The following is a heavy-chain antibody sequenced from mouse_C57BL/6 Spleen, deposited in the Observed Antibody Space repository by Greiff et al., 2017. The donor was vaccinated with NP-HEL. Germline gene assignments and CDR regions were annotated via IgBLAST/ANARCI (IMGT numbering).Heavy chain of an antibody. CDR1: GYTFTSYW. J-gene: IGHJ3*01. V-gene: IGHV1-69*01. Sequence: QVQLQQPGAELVMPGASVKLSCKASGYTFTSYWMHWVKQRPGQGLEWIGEIDPSDSYTNYNEKFKGKSTLTVDKSSSTAFMQLSCLTSEDSAVDYCARVYYYVGFAYWGQGTLVTVSA. CDR3: ARVYYYVGFAY. CDR2: IDPSDSYT. D-gene: IGHD1-1*01.